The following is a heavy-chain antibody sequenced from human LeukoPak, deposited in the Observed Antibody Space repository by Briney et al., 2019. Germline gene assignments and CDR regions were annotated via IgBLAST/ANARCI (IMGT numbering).Heavy chain of an antibody. D-gene: IGHD6-19*01. CDR1: GGSFSGYY. CDR3: ASTWLVNNAFDI. J-gene: IGHJ3*02. CDR2: INHSGGT. V-gene: IGHV4-34*01. Sequence: PSETLSLTCAVYGGSFSGYYWSWIRQPPGKGLEWIGEINHSGGTNYNPSLKSRVTISVDTSKNQFSLKLSSVTAADTAVYYCASTWLVNNAFDIWGQGTMVTVSS.